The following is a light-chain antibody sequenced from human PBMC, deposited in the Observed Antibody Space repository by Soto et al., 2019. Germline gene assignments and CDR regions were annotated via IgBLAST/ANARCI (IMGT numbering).Light chain of an antibody. CDR2: ENT. J-gene: IGLJ1*01. Sequence: QSVLTQPPSVSAAPGEKVTISCSGSSPDFGRHHVSWYQHLPGTAPKLLIYENTKRPSGIPDRFSGSKSGTSATLGITGLQTGDEADYYCGTWDTSLSRVFGTGTKVTVL. CDR3: GTWDTSLSRV. V-gene: IGLV1-51*02. CDR1: SPDFGRHH.